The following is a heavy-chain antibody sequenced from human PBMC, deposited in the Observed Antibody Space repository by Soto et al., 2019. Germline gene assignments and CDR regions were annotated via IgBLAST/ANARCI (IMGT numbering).Heavy chain of an antibody. CDR1: GFTFSSYG. CDR3: GRDQEYDILTGVGDWYFDL. D-gene: IGHD3-9*01. Sequence: QVQLVESGGGVVQPGRSLRLSCAASGFTFSSYGMHWVRQAPGKGLEWVAVIWYDGSNKYYADSVKGRFTISRDNSKNTLYLQMNSLRAEDTAVYYCGRDQEYDILTGVGDWYFDLWGRGTLVTVSS. CDR2: IWYDGSNK. V-gene: IGHV3-33*01. J-gene: IGHJ2*01.